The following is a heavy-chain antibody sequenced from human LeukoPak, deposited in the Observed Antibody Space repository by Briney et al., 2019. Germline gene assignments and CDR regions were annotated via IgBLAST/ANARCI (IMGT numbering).Heavy chain of an antibody. CDR3: ARVLSRGYSGYDLWNYYYYYMDV. J-gene: IGHJ6*03. CDR2: TYSGGST. Sequence: GGSLRLSCAASGFNVSSNYMSWVRQAPGKGLEWVSVTYSGGSTYYADSVKGRFTISRDNSKNTLYLQMNSLRAEDTAVYYCARVLSRGYSGYDLWNYYYYYMDVWGKGTTVTVSS. D-gene: IGHD5-12*01. V-gene: IGHV3-53*01. CDR1: GFNVSSNY.